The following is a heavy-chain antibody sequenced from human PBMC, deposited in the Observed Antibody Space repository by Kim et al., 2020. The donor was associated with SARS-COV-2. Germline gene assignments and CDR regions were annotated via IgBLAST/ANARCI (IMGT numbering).Heavy chain of an antibody. V-gene: IGHV4-34*01. D-gene: IGHD2-15*01. Sequence: KSRVTISVDSSKNQFSLKLSSVTAADTAVYYCARGGGYCSGGSCSNRVDYWGQGTLVTVSS. CDR3: ARGGGYCSGGSCSNRVDY. J-gene: IGHJ4*02.